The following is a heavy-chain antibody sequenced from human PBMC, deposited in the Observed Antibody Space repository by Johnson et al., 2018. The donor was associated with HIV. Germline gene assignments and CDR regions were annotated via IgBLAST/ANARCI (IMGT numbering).Heavy chain of an antibody. D-gene: IGHD3-22*01. V-gene: IGHV3-66*02. J-gene: IGHJ3*02. CDR2: IYSGGST. CDR3: ATIDYYDSSGYADVFDI. CDR1: GFTFSSYW. Sequence: VQLVESGGGLVQPGGSLRLSCAASGFTFSSYWMSWVRQAPGKGLEWVSVIYSGGSTYYADSVKGRFTISRDNSKNTLYLQMNSLRAEDTAVYYCATIDYYDSSGYADVFDIWGQGTMVTVSS.